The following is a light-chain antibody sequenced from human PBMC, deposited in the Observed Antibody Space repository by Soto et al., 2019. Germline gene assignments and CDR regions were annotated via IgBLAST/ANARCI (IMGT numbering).Light chain of an antibody. V-gene: IGLV2-14*01. J-gene: IGLJ1*01. CDR1: SSDVGGYNY. CDR2: DVS. Sequence: QSALTQPASVSGSPGQSITISCTGSSSDVGGYNYVSWYQQQQGKAPKLMIYDVSNRPSGVSNRFSGSKSGNTASLTISGLQAEDEADYYCSSYTRSSTPYVFGTGTKLTVL. CDR3: SSYTRSSTPYV.